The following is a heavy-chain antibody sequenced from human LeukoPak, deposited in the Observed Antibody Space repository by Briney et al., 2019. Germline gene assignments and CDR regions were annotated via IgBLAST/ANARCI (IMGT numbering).Heavy chain of an antibody. J-gene: IGHJ4*02. D-gene: IGHD5-18*01. CDR3: ARLSVDTAMVIDY. CDR1: GGSISSYY. Sequence: PSETLSLTCTVSGGSISSYYWSWIRQPPGKGLEWTGYIYYSGSTNYNPSLKSRVTISVDTSKNQFSLKLSSVTAADTAVYYCARLSVDTAMVIDYWGQGTLVTVSS. V-gene: IGHV4-59*08. CDR2: IYYSGST.